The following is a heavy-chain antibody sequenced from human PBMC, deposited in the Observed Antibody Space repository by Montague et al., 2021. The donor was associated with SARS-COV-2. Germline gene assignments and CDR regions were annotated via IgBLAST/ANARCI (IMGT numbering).Heavy chain of an antibody. CDR1: GGSISSGSYY. J-gene: IGHJ5*02. CDR2: IYYTGST. Sequence: SETLSLTCTVSGGSISSGSYYWSWIRQPAGKGLEWIGNIYYTGSTKYXSSLKSRVTMSVDTSRKQISLKLSSVTAADSAVYYCARGALGLPAAFNWFDPWGQGNLVTVSS. V-gene: IGHV4-61*10. D-gene: IGHD2-2*01. CDR3: ARGALGLPAAFNWFDP.